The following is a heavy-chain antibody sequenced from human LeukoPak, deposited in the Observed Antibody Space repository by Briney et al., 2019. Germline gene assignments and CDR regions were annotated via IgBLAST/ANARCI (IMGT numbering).Heavy chain of an antibody. CDR1: GGSISSYY. CDR3: ASNSGSYVDY. V-gene: IGHV4-4*08. CDR2: IYSTGST. J-gene: IGHJ4*02. Sequence: SETLSLTCTVSGGSISSYYWSWIRQPPGKGLEWIGYIYSTGSTNYNPSLKSRVTISGDTSKNQFSLKLSSVTAADSAIYYCASNSGSYVDYWGQGTLVTVSS. D-gene: IGHD1-26*01.